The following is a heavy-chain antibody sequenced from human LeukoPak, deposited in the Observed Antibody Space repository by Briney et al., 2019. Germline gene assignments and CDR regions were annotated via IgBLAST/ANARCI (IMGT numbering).Heavy chain of an antibody. CDR1: GGTFSSYA. Sequence: ASVTVSCKASGGTFSSYAISWVRQAPGQGLEWMGGTIPIFGTANYAQKFQGRVTITADESTSTAYMELSSLRSEDTAVYYCARVNVVVPAAMRGWYFDLWGRGTLVTVSS. CDR3: ARVNVVVPAAMRGWYFDL. J-gene: IGHJ2*01. D-gene: IGHD2-2*01. CDR2: TIPIFGTA. V-gene: IGHV1-69*13.